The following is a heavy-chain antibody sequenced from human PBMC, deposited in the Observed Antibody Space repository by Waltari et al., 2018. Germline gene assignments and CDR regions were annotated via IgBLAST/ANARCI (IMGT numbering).Heavy chain of an antibody. CDR1: GFTFSSYA. Sequence: EVQLLESGGGLVQPGGSLRLSCAASGFTFSSYAMSWVRQAPGKGLEWVSAISGSGGSTYYADSVKGRFTISRDNSKNTLYLQMNSLRAEDTAVYYCAKVRSRALGELSLFDYWGQGTLVTVSS. D-gene: IGHD3-16*02. V-gene: IGHV3-23*01. CDR2: ISGSGGST. J-gene: IGHJ4*02. CDR3: AKVRSRALGELSLFDY.